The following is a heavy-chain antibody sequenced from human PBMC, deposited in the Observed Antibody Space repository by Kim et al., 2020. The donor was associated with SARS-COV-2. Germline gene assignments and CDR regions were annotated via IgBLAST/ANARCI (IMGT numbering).Heavy chain of an antibody. Sequence: SETLSLTCTVSGGSISSGGYYWSWIRQHPGKGLEWIGYIYYSGSTYYNPSLKSRVTISVDTSKNQFSLKLSSVTAADTAVYYCASTLLWFLRAPRFDPWGQGTLVTVSS. CDR2: IYYSGST. D-gene: IGHD3-10*01. CDR1: GGSISSGGYY. V-gene: IGHV4-31*03. CDR3: ASTLLWFLRAPRFDP. J-gene: IGHJ5*02.